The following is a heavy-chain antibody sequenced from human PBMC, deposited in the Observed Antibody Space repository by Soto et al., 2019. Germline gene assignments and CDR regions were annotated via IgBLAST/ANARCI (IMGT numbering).Heavy chain of an antibody. CDR1: GFTFSSYA. V-gene: IGHV3-23*01. D-gene: IGHD3-10*01. J-gene: IGHJ4*02. Sequence: EVQLLESGGGLVQPGGSLRLSCAASGFTFSSYAMSWVRQAPGKGLEWVSAISGSGGSTYYADSGKGRFTISRDNSKNTLYLQMNSLRAEDTAVYYCAKDMVVRRAGSYGYWGQGTLVTVSS. CDR2: ISGSGGST. CDR3: AKDMVVRRAGSYGY.